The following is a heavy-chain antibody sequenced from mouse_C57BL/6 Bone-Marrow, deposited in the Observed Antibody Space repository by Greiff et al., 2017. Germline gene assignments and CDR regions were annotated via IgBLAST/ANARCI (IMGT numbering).Heavy chain of an antibody. CDR1: GFTFSSYA. V-gene: IGHV5-9-1*02. CDR3: TSLNWVWFAY. J-gene: IGHJ3*01. Sequence: EVMLVASGEGLVKPGGSLPLSCAASGFTFSSYAMSWVRPTPEKRLEWVAYISSGGDYIYYADTVQGRFTISRDNARTTLYLQRSSLKSEDTAMYYCTSLNWVWFAYGGQGTLVTVAA. CDR2: ISSGGDYI. D-gene: IGHD4-1*02.